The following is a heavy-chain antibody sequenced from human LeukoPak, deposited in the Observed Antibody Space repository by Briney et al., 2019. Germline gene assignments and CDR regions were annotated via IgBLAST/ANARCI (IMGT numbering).Heavy chain of an antibody. CDR1: GFTFSSYG. D-gene: IGHD2/OR15-2a*01. V-gene: IGHV3-30*18. CDR2: MSYDGSNK. Sequence: PGRSLRLSCAASGFTFSSYGMHWVRQAPGKGLEWVAVMSYDGSNKYYADSVKGRFTISRDNSKNTLYLQMNSLRAEDTAVYHCAKDSLILSSGYWGQGTLVTVSS. CDR3: AKDSLILSSGY. J-gene: IGHJ4*02.